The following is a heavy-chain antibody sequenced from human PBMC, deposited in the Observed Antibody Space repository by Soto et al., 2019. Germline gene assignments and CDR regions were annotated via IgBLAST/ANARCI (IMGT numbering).Heavy chain of an antibody. CDR1: GYSFTNYE. Sequence: QVQLVQSGAEVKKPGASVKVSCRASGYSFTNYEITRARQAPGQGLEWMGWMNPYNGNTAYAQDFVGRVSMTRNTSISTAYLELSSLRPEDTAVYYCARGPGDRGYFDYWGQGALGSVSS. J-gene: IGHJ4*02. D-gene: IGHD3-10*01. V-gene: IGHV1-8*01. CDR3: ARGPGDRGYFDY. CDR2: MNPYNGNT.